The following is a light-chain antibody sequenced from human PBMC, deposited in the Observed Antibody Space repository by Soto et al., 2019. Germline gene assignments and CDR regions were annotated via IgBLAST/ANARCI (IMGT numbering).Light chain of an antibody. Sequence: DIQLTQSPSFLSASVGDRVTITCRASQGISSYLALYQQKPGKAPKLLIYAASTLQSGVPSRFSGSGSGTEFTLTISSLQPEDCATYYCQQRNSYPLTFGPGTKVDIK. CDR3: QQRNSYPLT. CDR2: AAS. CDR1: QGISSY. J-gene: IGKJ3*01. V-gene: IGKV1-9*01.